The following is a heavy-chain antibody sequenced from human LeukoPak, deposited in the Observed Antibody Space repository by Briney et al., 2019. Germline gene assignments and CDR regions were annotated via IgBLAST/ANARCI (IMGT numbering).Heavy chain of an antibody. CDR2: INAGNGNT. D-gene: IGHD4-17*01. CDR1: GYTFTSYA. Sequence: ASVKVSCKASGYTFTSYAMHWVGPAPGQRREWMGWINAGNGNTKYSQKLQGRVTITRDTSASTAYMELSSLRSENTAVYCCARGDYPSDYWRRGTLVTVSS. V-gene: IGHV1-3*01. CDR3: ARGDYPSDY. J-gene: IGHJ4*02.